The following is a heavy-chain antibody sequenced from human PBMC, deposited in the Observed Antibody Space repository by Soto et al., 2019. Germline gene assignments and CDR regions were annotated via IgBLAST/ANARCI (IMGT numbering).Heavy chain of an antibody. Sequence: QVQLQESGPGLVKPSETLSLTCTVSGASISSYYWNWIRQPPGKGLEWIGYVSYSGSTNYNPSLKSRITISLDTSKNQSSLELNSVTAADTATYYCARRHDIGDHGKDLQHWGRGTLVTVSS. V-gene: IGHV4-59*01. CDR1: GASISSYY. CDR2: VSYSGST. CDR3: ARRHDIGDHGKDLQH. J-gene: IGHJ1*01. D-gene: IGHD3-22*01.